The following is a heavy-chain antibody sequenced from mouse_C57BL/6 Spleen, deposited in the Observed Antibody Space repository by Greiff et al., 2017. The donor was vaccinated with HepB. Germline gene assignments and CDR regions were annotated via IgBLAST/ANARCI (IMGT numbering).Heavy chain of an antibody. CDR1: GYTFTDYY. Sequence: VQLQQSGPELVKPGASVKISCKASGYTFTDYYMNWVKQSHGKSLEWIGDINPNNGGTSYNQKFKGKATLTVDKSSSTAYMELRSLTSEDSAVYYCYDYDKGYWGQGTTLTVSS. CDR2: INPNNGGT. D-gene: IGHD2-4*01. J-gene: IGHJ2*01. V-gene: IGHV1-26*01. CDR3: YDYDKGY.